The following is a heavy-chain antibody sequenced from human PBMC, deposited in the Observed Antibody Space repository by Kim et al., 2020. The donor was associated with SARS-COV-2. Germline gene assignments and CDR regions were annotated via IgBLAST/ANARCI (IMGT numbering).Heavy chain of an antibody. V-gene: IGHV3-21*01. CDR3: ARGGYCSGSSCYCGDPKDDAFDI. D-gene: IGHD2-15*01. Sequence: GGSLRLSCAVSGFTFSSYSMNWVRQVPGKGLEWVSSISVSSSYIYYADSVKGRFTLSRDNAKNSLYLQMNSLRAEDTAVYYCARGGYCSGSSCYCGDPKDDAFDIWGQGTMVTVSS. CDR2: ISVSSSYI. J-gene: IGHJ3*02. CDR1: GFTFSSYS.